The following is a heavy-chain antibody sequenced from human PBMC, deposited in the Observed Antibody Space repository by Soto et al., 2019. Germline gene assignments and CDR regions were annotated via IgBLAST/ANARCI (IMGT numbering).Heavy chain of an antibody. CDR3: AREDDGGDSLDV. CDR2: MHHSGSI. CDR1: GDSISSDYYH. D-gene: IGHD2-21*02. V-gene: IGHV4-30-4*08. Sequence: QVQLQQSGPGLVKPSQTLSLTCTVSGDSISSDYYHWTWIRQSPGKGLECIGYMHHSGSILYNPSLQSRVTISVDTSKIQFTLHLTSVTASDTAVYFCAREDDGGDSLDVWGQGTTVTVSS. J-gene: IGHJ6*02.